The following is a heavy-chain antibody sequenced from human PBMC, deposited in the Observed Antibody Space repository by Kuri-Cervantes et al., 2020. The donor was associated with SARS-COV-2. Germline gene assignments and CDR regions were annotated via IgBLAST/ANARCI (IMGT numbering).Heavy chain of an antibody. CDR3: ARSSNTYYYDSSPDY. J-gene: IGHJ4*02. CDR2: IIPILGTP. CDR1: GDSFSSYS. Sequence: SVKVSCKASGDSFSSYSFNWVRQAPGQGLEWMGGIIPILGTPNYAQKFQGRVTITADESTSTAYMELSSLRSEDTAVYYCARSSNTYYYDSSPDYWGQGTLVTVSS. V-gene: IGHV1-69*13. D-gene: IGHD3-22*01.